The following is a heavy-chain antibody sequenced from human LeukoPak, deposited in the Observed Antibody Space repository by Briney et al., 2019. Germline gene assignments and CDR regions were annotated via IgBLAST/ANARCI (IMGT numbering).Heavy chain of an antibody. J-gene: IGHJ3*02. Sequence: GGSLRLSCAASGFTFSSYSMNWVRQAPGKGLEWVSSISSSSSYIYYADSVKGRFTISRDNAKNSLYLQMNSLRAEDTAVYYCARDRAGRYDAFDIWGQGTMVTVSS. CDR2: ISSSSSYI. V-gene: IGHV3-21*01. CDR3: ARDRAGRYDAFDI. D-gene: IGHD3-10*01. CDR1: GFTFSSYS.